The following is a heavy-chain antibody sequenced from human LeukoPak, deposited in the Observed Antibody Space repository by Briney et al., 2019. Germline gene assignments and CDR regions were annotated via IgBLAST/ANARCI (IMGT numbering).Heavy chain of an antibody. Sequence: QSGGSLRLSCAASGFTFSTYAMNWARQAPGKGLEWVSAISGSGDNTYHADSVKGRFSISRDNSKNTLYLQMNNLRAEDTAVYYCAKDKGYSSGWYLLDPWGQGTLVTVSS. V-gene: IGHV3-23*01. D-gene: IGHD6-19*01. CDR3: AKDKGYSSGWYLLDP. J-gene: IGHJ5*02. CDR2: ISGSGDNT. CDR1: GFTFSTYA.